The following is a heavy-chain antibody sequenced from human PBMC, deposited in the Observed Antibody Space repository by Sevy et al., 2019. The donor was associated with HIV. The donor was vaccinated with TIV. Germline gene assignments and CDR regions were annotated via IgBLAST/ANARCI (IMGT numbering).Heavy chain of an antibody. CDR2: INPNSGST. Sequence: ASVKVSGKASGYTFTSSYMNWVRQAPGQGLEWMGIINPNSGSTTYAQKFQGRVTMTRDTSSSTVYMELSSLRSEDTDVNYCARYLLGYSGSYYGGYYFDYWGQGTLVTVSS. J-gene: IGHJ4*02. CDR3: ARYLLGYSGSYYGGYYFDY. CDR1: GYTFTSSY. D-gene: IGHD1-26*01. V-gene: IGHV1-46*01.